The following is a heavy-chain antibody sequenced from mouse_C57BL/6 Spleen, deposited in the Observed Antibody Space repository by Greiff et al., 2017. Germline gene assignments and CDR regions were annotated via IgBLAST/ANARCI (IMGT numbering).Heavy chain of an antibody. CDR2: IDPSDSET. V-gene: IGHV1-52*01. J-gene: IGHJ2*01. Sequence: QVQLKQPGAELVRPGSSVKLSCKASGYTFTSYWMHWVKQRPIQGLEWIGNIDPSDSETHYNQKFKDKATLTVDKSSSTAYMQLSSLTSEDSAVYYCARERGFYFDYWGQGTTLTVSS. CDR1: GYTFTSYW. CDR3: ARERGFYFDY.